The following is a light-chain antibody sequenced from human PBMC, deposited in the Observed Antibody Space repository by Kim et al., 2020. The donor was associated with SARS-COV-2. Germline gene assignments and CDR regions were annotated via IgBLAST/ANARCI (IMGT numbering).Light chain of an antibody. CDR1: QRGSGNQ. J-gene: IGKJ2*01. CDR3: QQYDNRPHT. V-gene: IGKV3-20*01. CDR2: GVA. Sequence: LSPGETATLTCRASQRGSGNQLAWYQLRRGQAPRLLMYGVAARAPGIPDRCSVSGSGTEFVLTISRLEREDCALYYCQQYDNRPHTFGQGTKLEI.